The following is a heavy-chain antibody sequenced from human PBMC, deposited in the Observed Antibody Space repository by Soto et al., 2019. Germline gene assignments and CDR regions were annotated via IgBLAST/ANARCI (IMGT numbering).Heavy chain of an antibody. CDR1: GGSISSGGFY. V-gene: IGHV4-31*03. CDR2: IYYSGTT. D-gene: IGHD1-26*01. Sequence: QVQLQESGPGLVKPSQTLSLTCTVSGGSISSGGFYWSWVRQHPGKGLEWIGYIYYSGTTYYNPSLKSRVTISVDTSKNQFSLKLSSVTAADTAVYYCARDRAGATSFDYWGQGTLVTVSS. J-gene: IGHJ4*02. CDR3: ARDRAGATSFDY.